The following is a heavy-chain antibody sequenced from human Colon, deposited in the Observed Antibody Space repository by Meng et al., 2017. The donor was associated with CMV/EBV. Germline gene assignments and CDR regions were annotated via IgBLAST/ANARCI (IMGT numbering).Heavy chain of an antibody. CDR1: GYTLTELS. CDR3: ATVRPSTWKLEY. CDR2: FDPEDGET. J-gene: IGHJ4*02. V-gene: IGHV1-24*01. D-gene: IGHD1-1*01. Sequence: QVQLVQSGGEGKKPRASVKVSCKVSGYTLTELSMHWVRQAPGKGLEWMGGFDPEDGETIYAQKFQGRVNMTEDTSTDTANMELSRLRSEDTAVYYFATVRPSTWKLEYWGQGTLVTVSS.